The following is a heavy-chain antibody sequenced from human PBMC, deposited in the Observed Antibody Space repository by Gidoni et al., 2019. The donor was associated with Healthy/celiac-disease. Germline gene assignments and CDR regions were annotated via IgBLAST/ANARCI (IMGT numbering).Heavy chain of an antibody. CDR1: GFTFRSYS. CDR3: ARLLGYCSSTSCLRAGMDV. Sequence: EVQLVESGGGLVKPGGSLRLSCAASGFTFRSYSMNWVRQAPGKGLEWVSSISSSSSYIYYADSVKGRFTISRDNAKNSLYLQMNSLRAEDTAVYYCARLLGYCSSTSCLRAGMDVWGQGTTVTVSS. CDR2: ISSSSSYI. J-gene: IGHJ6*02. V-gene: IGHV3-21*01. D-gene: IGHD2-2*01.